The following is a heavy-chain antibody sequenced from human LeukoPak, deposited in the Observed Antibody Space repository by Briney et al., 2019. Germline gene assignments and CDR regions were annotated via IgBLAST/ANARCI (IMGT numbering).Heavy chain of an antibody. CDR1: GFTLSDYY. CDR2: ISSTNSTM. CDR3: ARESAYAFWY. V-gene: IGHV3-48*02. D-gene: IGHD3-3*01. Sequence: GGSLRLSCAASGFTLSDYYMNWVRQAPGKGLEWVSYISSTNSTMYYADSVKGRFTISRDNAKNSLYLQMNSLRDEDTAVYYCARESAYAFWYWGQGTLVAVSS. J-gene: IGHJ4*02.